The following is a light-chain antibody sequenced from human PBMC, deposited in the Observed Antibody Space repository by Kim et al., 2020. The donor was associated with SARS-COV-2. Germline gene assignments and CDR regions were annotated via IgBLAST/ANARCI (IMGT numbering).Light chain of an antibody. J-gene: IGKJ4*01. CDR3: QQCSSWPLT. Sequence: EIQMTQSPSTLSASAGDRVTITCRASQSISSWLAWYQQKPGKAPKLLIYDASSMASGIPSRFSGSGSGTEFTLTISSLEPEDFATYYCQQCSSWPLTFGGGTKVDIK. CDR2: DAS. V-gene: IGKV1-5*01. CDR1: QSISSW.